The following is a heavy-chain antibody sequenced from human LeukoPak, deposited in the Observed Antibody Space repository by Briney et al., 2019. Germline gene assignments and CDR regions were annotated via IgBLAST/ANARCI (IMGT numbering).Heavy chain of an antibody. CDR2: INPNSGGT. CDR1: GGTFSSYA. Sequence: ASVKVSCKASGGTFSSYAISWVRQAPGQGLEWMGRINPNSGGTNYAQKFQGRVTMTRDTSTSTVYMELSSLRSEDTAVYYCARVVNTAMFPFDSGAQEPRVTVPS. V-gene: IGHV1-2*06. CDR3: ARVVNTAMFPFDS. D-gene: IGHD5-18*01. J-gene: IGHJ4*02.